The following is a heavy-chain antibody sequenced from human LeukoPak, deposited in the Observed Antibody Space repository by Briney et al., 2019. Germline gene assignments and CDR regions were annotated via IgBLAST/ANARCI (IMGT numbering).Heavy chain of an antibody. CDR2: IYYSGST. J-gene: IGHJ6*02. Sequence: SETLSLTCTVSGGSISSGDYYWSWIRQPPGKGLEWIGYIYYSGSTYYNPSLKSRVTISVDTSKNQFSLKLSSVTAADTAVNYCAREGYSYGNYYYGMDVWGQGTTVTVSS. CDR1: GGSISSGDYY. D-gene: IGHD5-18*01. V-gene: IGHV4-30-4*01. CDR3: AREGYSYGNYYYGMDV.